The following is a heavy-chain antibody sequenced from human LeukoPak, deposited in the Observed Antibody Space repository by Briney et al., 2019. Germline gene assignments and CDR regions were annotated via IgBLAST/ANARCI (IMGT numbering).Heavy chain of an antibody. J-gene: IGHJ3*02. CDR2: IYYSGST. CDR1: GCSISSYY. V-gene: IGHV4-59*01. Sequence: SETLSLTCTVSGCSISSYYWSWIRQPPGKGLEWIGYIYYSGSTNYNPSLKSRVTISVDTSKNQFSLKLSSVTAADTAVYYCARAMKQFRDDAFDIWGQGTMVTVSS. CDR3: ARAMKQFRDDAFDI. D-gene: IGHD3-10*01.